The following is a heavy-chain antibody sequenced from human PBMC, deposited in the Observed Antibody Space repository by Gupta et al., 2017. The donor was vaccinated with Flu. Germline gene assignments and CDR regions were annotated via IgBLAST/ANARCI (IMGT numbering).Heavy chain of an antibody. CDR1: GFPFRHSS. CDR3: ARVPAFGNYLDY. Sequence: EVQLVEPGGDLVQPGGSLRHSGAASGFPFRHSSLDWVRQDPGKGLEWVGLINDRANGRATEYAASVVVRFTISRDDSKNFLYMEMNGLKTEDTSMYYCARVPAFGNYLDYWGQGTLVTVSS. V-gene: IGHV3-72*01. CDR2: INDRANGRAT. J-gene: IGHJ4*02. D-gene: IGHD3-10*01.